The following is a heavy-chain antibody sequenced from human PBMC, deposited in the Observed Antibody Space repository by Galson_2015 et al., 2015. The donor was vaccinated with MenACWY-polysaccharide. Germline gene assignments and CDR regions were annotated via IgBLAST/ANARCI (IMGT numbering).Heavy chain of an antibody. Sequence: SLRLSCAASGFTFSSYSMNWVRQAPGKGLEWVSYISSNSGTIYYADSVKGRFTISRDNAKNSLYLQVNSLRDDDTAVYYCARVLKGLVGATPDYWGQGTLVTVSS. V-gene: IGHV3-48*02. CDR3: ARVLKGLVGATPDY. CDR2: ISSNSGTI. CDR1: GFTFSSYS. J-gene: IGHJ4*02. D-gene: IGHD1-26*01.